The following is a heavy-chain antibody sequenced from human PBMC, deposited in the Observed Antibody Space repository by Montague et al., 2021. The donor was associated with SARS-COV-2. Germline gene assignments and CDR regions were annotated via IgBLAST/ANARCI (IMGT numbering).Heavy chain of an antibody. CDR1: GGSISSYY. J-gene: IGHJ5*02. CDR3: ARRSLGYCSGGSCYSVFDP. D-gene: IGHD2-15*01. Sequence: SETLSLTCTVSGGSISSYYWSWIRQPPGKGLEWIGYIYYSGSTNYNPSLKSRVTIPVDTSKNQFSLKLSSVTAADTAVYYCARRSLGYCSGGSCYSVFDPWGQGTLVTVSS. CDR2: IYYSGST. V-gene: IGHV4-59*01.